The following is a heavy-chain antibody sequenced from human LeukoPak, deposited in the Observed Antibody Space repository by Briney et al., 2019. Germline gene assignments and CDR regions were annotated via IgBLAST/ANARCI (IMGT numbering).Heavy chain of an antibody. D-gene: IGHD3-9*01. CDR3: AREGHYDILTGYSPLEYYFYYMGV. Sequence: QPGGSLRLSCEASGFTFSNYGIHWVRQTPGKGLEWVAAISSDGVEKHYADSVKGRFTISRDNSKSTLYLQMNSLRAEDTALYYCAREGHYDILTGYSPLEYYFYYMGVWGKGTTVTVSS. V-gene: IGHV3-30*04. CDR1: GFTFSNYG. CDR2: ISSDGVEK. J-gene: IGHJ6*03.